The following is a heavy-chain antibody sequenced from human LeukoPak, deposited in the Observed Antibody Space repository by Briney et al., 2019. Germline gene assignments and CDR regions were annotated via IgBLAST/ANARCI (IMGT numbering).Heavy chain of an antibody. D-gene: IGHD2-15*01. CDR3: ARVCSGGSCCY. V-gene: IGHV1-46*01. CDR2: INPSGGST. Sequence: ASVKVSCKASGYTFTSYYMHWVRQAPGQGLEWMGIINPSGGSTSYAQKFQGRVTMTRDTSTSTVYMELSSLRAEDMAVYYCARVCSGGSCCYWGQGTLVTVSS. CDR1: GYTFTSYY. J-gene: IGHJ4*02.